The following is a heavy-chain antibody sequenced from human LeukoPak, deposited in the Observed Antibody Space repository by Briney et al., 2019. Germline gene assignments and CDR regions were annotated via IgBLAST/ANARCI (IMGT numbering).Heavy chain of an antibody. CDR2: INSDGSAK. Sequence: PGGSLRLSCAVSGFRLSSQWMIWVRQAPGTGLEWVATINSDGSAKYHVDSVKGRFTISRDNAKNLVYLQMSILRAEDTAVYYCADLGTSDCGQGTLVTVSS. D-gene: IGHD1-7*01. V-gene: IGHV3-7*01. J-gene: IGHJ4*02. CDR3: ADLGTSD. CDR1: GFRLSSQW.